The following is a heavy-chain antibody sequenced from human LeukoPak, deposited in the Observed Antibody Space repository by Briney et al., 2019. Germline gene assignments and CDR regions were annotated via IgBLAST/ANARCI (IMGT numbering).Heavy chain of an antibody. V-gene: IGHV3-23*01. CDR1: GFTFSNHG. J-gene: IGHJ6*03. Sequence: GGSLRLSCAASGFTFSNHGMNWVRQAPGKGLEWVSGISPSGDITYYADSVKGRFTISRDNSKNTLYLQMNSLRAEDTAVYYCAKGSDYDSKYYYYYMDVWGKGTTVTVSS. CDR3: AKGSDYDSKYYYYYMDV. D-gene: IGHD3-22*01. CDR2: ISPSGDIT.